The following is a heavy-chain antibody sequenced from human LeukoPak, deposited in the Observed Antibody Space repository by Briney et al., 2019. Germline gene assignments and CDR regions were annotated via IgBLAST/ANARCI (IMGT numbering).Heavy chain of an antibody. D-gene: IGHD3-10*01. Sequence: PSETLSLTCTVSGGSISSSSYYWGWIRQPPGKGLEWIGSIYYSGSTHYNPSLKSRVTISLDTSKNQFSLKLSSVTAADTAVYYCARDRDDYYGSGSPWGQGTLVTVSS. CDR3: ARDRDDYYGSGSP. J-gene: IGHJ5*02. V-gene: IGHV4-39*07. CDR1: GGSISSSSYY. CDR2: IYYSGST.